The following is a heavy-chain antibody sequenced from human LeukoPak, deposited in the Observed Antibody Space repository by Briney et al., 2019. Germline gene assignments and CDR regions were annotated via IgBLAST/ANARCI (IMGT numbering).Heavy chain of an antibody. D-gene: IGHD2-8*01. CDR2: IHPSSSAT. J-gene: IGHJ5*02. CDR1: GDGFDSYW. V-gene: IGHV5-51*01. Sequence: ESVKISCMVSGDGFDSYWIGWPGHMSGEGLQWVAIIHPSSSATHYSPSFQGRVSLSAVKAITTPYLQWTSLRASDTVIYCCAKRAHLAQLGVVWFDPWGQGTLVTVSS. CDR3: AKRAHLAQLGVVWFDP.